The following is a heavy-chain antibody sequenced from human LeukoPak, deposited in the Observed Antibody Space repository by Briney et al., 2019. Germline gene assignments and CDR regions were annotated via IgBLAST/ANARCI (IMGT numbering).Heavy chain of an antibody. CDR2: IHYSGST. V-gene: IGHV4-61*01. CDR3: ARRGSYYYYYYMDV. J-gene: IGHJ6*03. Sequence: SETLSLTCTVSGASVNGASVTTYYWSWIRQPPGKGLEWIGYIHYSGSTSYNPSLKSRVTISVDTSKNQFSLKLSSVTAADTAVYYCARRGSYYYYYYMDVWGKGTTVTVSS. CDR1: GASVNGASVTTYY. D-gene: IGHD1-26*01.